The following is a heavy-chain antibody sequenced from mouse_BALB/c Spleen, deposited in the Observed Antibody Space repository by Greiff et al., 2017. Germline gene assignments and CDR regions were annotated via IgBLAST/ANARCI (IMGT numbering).Heavy chain of an antibody. CDR1: GYTFTSYV. J-gene: IGHJ4*01. CDR2: INPYNDGT. V-gene: IGHV1-14*01. Sequence: VQLKESAAELARPGASVKMSCKASGYTFTSYVMHWVKQKPGQGLEWIGYINPYNDGTKYNEKFKGKATLTSDKSSSTAYMELSSLTSEDSAVYYCARDYYGSSLYAMDYWGQGTSVTVSS. D-gene: IGHD1-1*01. CDR3: ARDYYGSSLYAMDY.